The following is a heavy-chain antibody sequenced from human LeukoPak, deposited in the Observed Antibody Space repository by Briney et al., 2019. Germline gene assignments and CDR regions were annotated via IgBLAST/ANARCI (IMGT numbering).Heavy chain of an antibody. D-gene: IGHD4-17*01. CDR1: GYSFVLYG. V-gene: IGHV1-69*13. J-gene: IGHJ4*02. CDR3: ARGSPDGDYGY. CDR2: IIPIFGTA. Sequence: SVKVSCKASGYSFVLYGISWVRQAPGQGLEWMGGIIPIFGTANYAQKFQGRVTITADESTSTAYMELSSLRSEDTAVYYCARGSPDGDYGYWGQGTLVTVSS.